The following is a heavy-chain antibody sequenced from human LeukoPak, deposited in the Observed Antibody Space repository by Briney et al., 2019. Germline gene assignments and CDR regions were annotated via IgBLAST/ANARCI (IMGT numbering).Heavy chain of an antibody. Sequence: GGSLRLSCAASGFTVSSNYMSWVRQAPGKGLEWVSVIYSGGSTYYADSVKGRFTISRDNSKNSLYLQMNSLRAEDTALYYCARRSSGSYTFVDYYYYMDVWGKGTTVTVSS. D-gene: IGHD1-26*01. CDR2: IYSGGST. V-gene: IGHV3-53*01. CDR3: ARRSSGSYTFVDYYYYMDV. J-gene: IGHJ6*03. CDR1: GFTVSSNY.